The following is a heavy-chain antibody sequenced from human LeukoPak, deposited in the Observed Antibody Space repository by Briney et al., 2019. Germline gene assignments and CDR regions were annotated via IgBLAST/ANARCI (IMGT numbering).Heavy chain of an antibody. J-gene: IGHJ4*02. CDR3: TRRYYYDSSGYYYRDY. CDR1: GFTFSGSA. D-gene: IGHD3-22*01. CDR2: IRSKANSYAT. Sequence: GGSLRLSCAASGFTFSGSAMHWVRQASGKGLEWVCRIRSKANSYATAYAASVKGRFTISRDDSKNTAYLQMNSLKTEDTAVYYCTRRYYYDSSGYYYRDYWGQGTLVTVSS. V-gene: IGHV3-73*01.